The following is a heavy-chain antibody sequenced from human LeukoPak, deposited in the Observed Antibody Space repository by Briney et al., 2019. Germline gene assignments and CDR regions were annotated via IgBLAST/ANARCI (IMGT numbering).Heavy chain of an antibody. V-gene: IGHV3-21*01. CDR2: ISSSSGYI. Sequence: GGSLRLSCAASGFTFSSYSMNWVRQAPGKGLEWVSSISSSSGYIYYADSVKGRFTISRDNAKNSLYLQMNSLRAEDTAVYYCARDGVAAMVSSFDYWGQGTLVTVSS. D-gene: IGHD5-18*01. CDR3: ARDGVAAMVSSFDY. CDR1: GFTFSSYS. J-gene: IGHJ4*02.